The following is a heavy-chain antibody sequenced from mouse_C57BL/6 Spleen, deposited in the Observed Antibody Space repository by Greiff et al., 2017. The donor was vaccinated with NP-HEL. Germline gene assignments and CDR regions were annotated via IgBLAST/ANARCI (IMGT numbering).Heavy chain of an antibody. Sequence: EVQLVESGPVLVKPGASVKMSCKASGYTFTDYYMNWVKQSHGKSLEWIGVINPYNGGTSYNQKFKGKATLTVDKSSSTAYMELNSLTSEDSAVYYCARSYGSSWYWGQGTTLTVSS. V-gene: IGHV1-19*01. CDR3: ARSYGSSWY. CDR2: INPYNGGT. J-gene: IGHJ2*01. CDR1: GYTFTDYY. D-gene: IGHD1-1*01.